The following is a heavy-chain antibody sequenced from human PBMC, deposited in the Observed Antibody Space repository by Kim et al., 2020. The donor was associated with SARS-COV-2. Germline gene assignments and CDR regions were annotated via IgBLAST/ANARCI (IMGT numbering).Heavy chain of an antibody. Sequence: GGSLRLSCAASGFTFSNYWMSWVRQAPGKGLEWVANINQDGGDKYYVDSVKGRFTISRDNAKNSLYLQMNSLRAEDTAIYYCARDEYGDPLDYWGQGTLVTVSS. J-gene: IGHJ4*02. D-gene: IGHD4-17*01. V-gene: IGHV3-7*01. CDR3: ARDEYGDPLDY. CDR1: GFTFSNYW. CDR2: INQDGGDK.